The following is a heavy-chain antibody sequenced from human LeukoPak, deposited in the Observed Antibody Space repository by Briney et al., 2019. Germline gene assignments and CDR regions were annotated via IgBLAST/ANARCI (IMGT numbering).Heavy chain of an antibody. V-gene: IGHV1-69*05. CDR2: IIPIFGTA. J-gene: IGHJ5*02. CDR1: GGTFSSYA. CDR3: ARAMATILWFDP. D-gene: IGHD5-24*01. Sequence: SVKVSCKASGGTFSSYAISWVRQAPGQGLEWMGGIIPIFGTANYAQKFQGRVTITTDESTSTACMELSSLRSEDTAVYYCARAMATILWFDPWGQGTLVTVSS.